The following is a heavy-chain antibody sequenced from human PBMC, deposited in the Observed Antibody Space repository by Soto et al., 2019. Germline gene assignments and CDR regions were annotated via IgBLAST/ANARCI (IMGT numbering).Heavy chain of an antibody. CDR2: IKPGGSEK. J-gene: IGHJ4*02. CDR3: AKDTGLLDYYYDSSGYDY. V-gene: IGHV3-7*03. D-gene: IGHD3-22*01. CDR1: GFTFSSYW. Sequence: PGGSLRLSCAASGFTFSSYWMSWVRQAPGKGLEWVANIKPGGSEKYYVDSVRGRFTISRDNVENSLYLQMNSLRAEDTAVYYCAKDTGLLDYYYDSSGYDYWGQGTLVTVSS.